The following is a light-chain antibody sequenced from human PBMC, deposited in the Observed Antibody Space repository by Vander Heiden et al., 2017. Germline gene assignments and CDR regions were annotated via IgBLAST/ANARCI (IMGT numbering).Light chain of an antibody. CDR1: QSVSSSY. J-gene: IGKJ3*01. Sequence: IVLPKSPGTLSLSPGERATLACRASQSVSSSYLAWYRQKPGQAPRLLIYGASSRATGIPDRFSGRGSGTDFTLTISRLGPEDFAVYYCQQYGSSPPFTFGPGTKVDIK. V-gene: IGKV3-20*01. CDR3: QQYGSSPPFT. CDR2: GAS.